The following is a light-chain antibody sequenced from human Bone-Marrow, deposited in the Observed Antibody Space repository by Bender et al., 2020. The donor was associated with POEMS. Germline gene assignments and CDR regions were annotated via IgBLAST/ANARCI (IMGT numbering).Light chain of an antibody. V-gene: IGLV1-44*01. CDR2: NNN. J-gene: IGLJ3*02. CDR3: AAWDDSLL. CDR1: SSNIGAGYD. Sequence: QSVLTQPPSVSGAPGQRVTISCTGTSSNIGAGYDVHWYQQLPGTAPKLLIYNNNQRPSGVPDRFSGSKSGTSASLAISGLQSEDEAYYYCAAWDDSLLFGGGTKLTVL.